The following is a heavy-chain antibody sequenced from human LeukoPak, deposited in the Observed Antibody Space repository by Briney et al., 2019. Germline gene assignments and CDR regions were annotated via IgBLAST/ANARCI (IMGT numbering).Heavy chain of an antibody. V-gene: IGHV3-66*01. CDR1: GFTVSSNY. CDR2: IYSGGST. D-gene: IGHD3-22*01. CDR3: ARAFWAHDTSGYSSRSAEYFQH. J-gene: IGHJ1*01. Sequence: GGSLRLSCAASGFTVSSNYMSWVRQAPGKGLEWVSVIYSGGSTYYVDSVKGRFTISRDNSKNTLYLQMNSLRAEDTAVYYCARAFWAHDTSGYSSRSAEYFQHWGQGTLVTVSS.